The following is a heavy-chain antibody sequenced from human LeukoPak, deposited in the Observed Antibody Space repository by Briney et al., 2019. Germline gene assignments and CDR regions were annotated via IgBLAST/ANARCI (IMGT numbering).Heavy chain of an antibody. J-gene: IGHJ4*02. CDR2: ISCRSRYI. CDR1: GFTFSSYS. D-gene: IGHD3-22*01. CDR3: ARRYYDSSGYYPILGY. Sequence: PGGSVRLSCAVCGFTFSSYSMNWVRQAPGKGLECGSSISCRSRYIYCADLLKGRFTIPRDNAKNSLYLQMHSVRDEDTAVYCCARRYYDSSGYYPILGYWGQGTMVTVSS. V-gene: IGHV3-21*01.